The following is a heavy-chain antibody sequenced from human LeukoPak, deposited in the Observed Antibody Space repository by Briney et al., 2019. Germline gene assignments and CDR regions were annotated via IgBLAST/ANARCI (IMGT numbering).Heavy chain of an antibody. D-gene: IGHD5-18*01. CDR3: AKENTAMVD. J-gene: IGHJ4*02. Sequence: GGSLRLSCAASEFPFSSFAMRWVRQAPGKGLQCVSATSGSGGSTYYADSVKGRFTIPRDNSKNTLYPQMNSLRAEDTAVYYCAKENTAMVDGGQGTLVTVSS. CDR2: TSGSGGST. V-gene: IGHV3-23*01. CDR1: EFPFSSFA.